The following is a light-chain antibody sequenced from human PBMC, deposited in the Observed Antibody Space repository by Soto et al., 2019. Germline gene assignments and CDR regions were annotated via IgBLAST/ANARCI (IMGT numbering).Light chain of an antibody. CDR2: GAS. CDR3: QQYGSSLGFA. J-gene: IGKJ4*01. CDR1: QTVTSNF. Sequence: VLTQSPGTLSLSPGERATLSCSASQTVTSNFLAWYQEKPGQAPRLLIYGASSRATGIPDRFSGSGSGTDFTLTISSLEPEDFAVYYCQQYGSSLGFAFGEGTKVDIK. V-gene: IGKV3-20*01.